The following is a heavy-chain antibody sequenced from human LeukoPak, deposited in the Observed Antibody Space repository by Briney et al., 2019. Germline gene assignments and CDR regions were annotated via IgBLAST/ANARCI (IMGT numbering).Heavy chain of an antibody. CDR3: GSGSTWLP. CDR2: IKEDGSEK. V-gene: IGHV3-7*01. Sequence: GGSLKLSCVASGFSFSTYWMSWVRQAPGKGLEWVANIKEDGSEKYYVDSVKGRFTMFRDNAKNSLYLQMNSLRAEDTAVYYCGSGSTWLPRGQGTLVTVSS. J-gene: IGHJ4*02. D-gene: IGHD6-13*01. CDR1: GFSFSTYW.